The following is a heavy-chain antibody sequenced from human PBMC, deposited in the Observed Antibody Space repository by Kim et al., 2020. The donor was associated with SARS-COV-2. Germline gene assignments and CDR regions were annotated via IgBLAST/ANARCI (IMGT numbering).Heavy chain of an antibody. J-gene: IGHJ3*02. CDR1: GGSISSGGYY. Sequence: SETLSLTCNVSGGSISSGGYYWSWIRKHPGKGLEWIGYIYYSGSTYYNPSLKSRVTISVDTSKNQFSLKLSSVTAADTAVYYCARDCDYYDSSGYYGSAFDIWGQGTMVTVSS. V-gene: IGHV4-31*03. D-gene: IGHD3-22*01. CDR3: ARDCDYYDSSGYYGSAFDI. CDR2: IYYSGST.